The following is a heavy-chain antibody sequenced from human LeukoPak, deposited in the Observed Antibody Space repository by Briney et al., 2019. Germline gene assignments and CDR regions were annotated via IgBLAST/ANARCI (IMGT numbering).Heavy chain of an antibody. Sequence: PGGSLRLSCAASGFTFSDYYMSWIRQAPGKGLEWVSYISSSGNTIYYADSVRGRFTISRDNAKNSLYLQMNSLRAEDTAVYYCARDARDGYGGNPFDYWGQGTLVTVSS. CDR1: GFTFSDYY. V-gene: IGHV3-11*01. CDR2: ISSSGNTI. CDR3: ARDARDGYGGNPFDY. J-gene: IGHJ4*02. D-gene: IGHD4-23*01.